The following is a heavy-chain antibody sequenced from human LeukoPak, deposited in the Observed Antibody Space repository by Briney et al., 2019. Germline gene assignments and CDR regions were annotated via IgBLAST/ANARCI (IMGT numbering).Heavy chain of an antibody. J-gene: IGHJ4*02. V-gene: IGHV3-23*01. CDR1: GFTFNTYA. CDR2: ISASGGST. Sequence: QSGGSLRVSCAASGFTFNTYAMTWVRQAPGKGLEWVSAISASGGSTYYADSVKGRFTISRDNSKSTLYLQMNSLRADDTAIYYCAKDRAAYGDNPLFDYWGQGTLVTVSS. D-gene: IGHD4-17*01. CDR3: AKDRAAYGDNPLFDY.